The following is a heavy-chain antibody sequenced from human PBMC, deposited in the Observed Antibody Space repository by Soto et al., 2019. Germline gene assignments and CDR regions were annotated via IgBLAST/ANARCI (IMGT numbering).Heavy chain of an antibody. D-gene: IGHD3-3*01. Sequence: EVQLLESGGGLVQPGGSLRLSCAASGFTFSSYAMSWVRQAPGKGLEWVSAISGSGGSTYYADSVKGRFTISRDNSKNTLYLQMNSLRAEDTAVYYCASEYYDFWSGYYAPRLFDYWGQGTLVTASS. CDR3: ASEYYDFWSGYYAPRLFDY. J-gene: IGHJ4*02. V-gene: IGHV3-23*01. CDR2: ISGSGGST. CDR1: GFTFSSYA.